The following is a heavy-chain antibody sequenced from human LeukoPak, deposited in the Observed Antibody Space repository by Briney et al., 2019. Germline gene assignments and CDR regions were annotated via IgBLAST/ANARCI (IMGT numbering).Heavy chain of an antibody. V-gene: IGHV4-4*07. CDR3: AREGHYYGSGSYYNVPYYYYYYMDV. D-gene: IGHD3-10*01. J-gene: IGHJ6*03. CDR2: IYTSGST. Sequence: PSETLSLTCTVSGGSISSYYWSWIRQPAGKGLEWIGRIYTSGSTNYNPSLKSRVTMSVDTSKNQFSLKLSSVTAADTAVYYRAREGHYYGSGSYYNVPYYYYYYMDVWGKGTTVTVSS. CDR1: GGSISSYY.